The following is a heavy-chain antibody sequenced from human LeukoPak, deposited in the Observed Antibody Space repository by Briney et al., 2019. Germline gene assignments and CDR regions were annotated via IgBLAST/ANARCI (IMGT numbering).Heavy chain of an antibody. D-gene: IGHD3-22*01. Sequence: GGSLRLSCAASGFTFSSYGMHWVRQAPGKGLEWVAFIRYDGSNKYYADSVKGRFTISRDNSKNTLYLQMNSLRAEDTAVYYCAGRYDSSGYPLHWGQGTPVTVSS. CDR1: GFTFSSYG. V-gene: IGHV3-30*02. CDR3: AGRYDSSGYPLH. CDR2: IRYDGSNK. J-gene: IGHJ4*02.